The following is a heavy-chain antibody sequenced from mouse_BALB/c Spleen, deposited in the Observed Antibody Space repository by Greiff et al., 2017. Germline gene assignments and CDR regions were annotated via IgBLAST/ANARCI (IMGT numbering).Heavy chain of an antibody. J-gene: IGHJ4*01. V-gene: IGHV1S137*01. CDR2: ISTYYGDA. Sequence: QVQLQQSGAALVRPGVSVKISCKGSGYTFTDYAMHWVKQSHAKSLEWIGVISTYYGDASYNQKFKGKATMTVDKSSSTAYMELARLTSEESAIYYVARVGGNWDAMDYWGQGTSVTVSS. CDR1: GYTFTDYA. D-gene: IGHD4-1*01. CDR3: ARVGGNWDAMDY.